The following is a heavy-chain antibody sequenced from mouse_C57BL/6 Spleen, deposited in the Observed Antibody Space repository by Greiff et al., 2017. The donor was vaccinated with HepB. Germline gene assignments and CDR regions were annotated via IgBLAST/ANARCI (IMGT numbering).Heavy chain of an antibody. CDR2: IWSGGST. J-gene: IGHJ1*03. CDR1: GFSLTSYG. Sequence: VQLQQSGPGLVQPSQSLSITCTVSGFSLTSYGVHWVRQSPGKGLEWLGVIWSGGSTDYNAAFISRLSISKDNSKSQVFFKMNSLQADDTAIYYCARNSLNGYWYFDVWGTGTTVTVSS. V-gene: IGHV2-2*01. D-gene: IGHD1-1*02. CDR3: ARNSLNGYWYFDV.